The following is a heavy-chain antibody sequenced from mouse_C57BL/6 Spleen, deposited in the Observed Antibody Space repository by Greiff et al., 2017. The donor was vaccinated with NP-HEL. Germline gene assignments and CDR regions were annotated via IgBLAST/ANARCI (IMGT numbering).Heavy chain of an antibody. J-gene: IGHJ2*01. CDR2: IYPGDGDT. CDR3: AGNNYGDY. D-gene: IGHD1-2*01. CDR1: GYAFSSSW. V-gene: IGHV1-82*01. Sequence: VKLMESGPELVKPGASVKISCKASGYAFSSSWMNWVKQRPGKGLEWIGRIYPGDGDTNYNGKFKGKATLTADKSSSTAYMQLSSLTSEDSAVYFCAGNNYGDYWGQGTTLTVSS.